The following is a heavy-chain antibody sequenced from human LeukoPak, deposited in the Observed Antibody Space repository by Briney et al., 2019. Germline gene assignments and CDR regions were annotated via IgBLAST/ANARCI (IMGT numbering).Heavy chain of an antibody. D-gene: IGHD2-15*01. Sequence: SETLSLTCAVYGGSFSGYYWSWIRQPPGKGLEWIGEINHSGSTNYNPSLKSRVTISVDTSKNQFFLKLSSVTAADTAVYYCATPLRGTPNAFDIWGQGTMVTVSS. CDR1: GGSFSGYY. J-gene: IGHJ3*02. CDR3: ATPLRGTPNAFDI. V-gene: IGHV4-34*01. CDR2: INHSGST.